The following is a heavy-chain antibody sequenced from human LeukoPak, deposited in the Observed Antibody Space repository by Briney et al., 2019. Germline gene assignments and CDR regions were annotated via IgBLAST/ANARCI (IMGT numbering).Heavy chain of an antibody. V-gene: IGHV4-59*05. CDR2: IYSSGST. J-gene: IGHJ4*02. Sequence: SETLSLTCTVSGGSISSYYWSWIRQPAGKGLEWIGRIYSSGSTYYNPSLKSRVTISVDTSKNQFSLKLSSVTAADTAVYYCASHKPEGSGSYFLGGDYFDYWGQGTLVTVSS. CDR1: GGSISSYY. D-gene: IGHD1-26*01. CDR3: ASHKPEGSGSYFLGGDYFDY.